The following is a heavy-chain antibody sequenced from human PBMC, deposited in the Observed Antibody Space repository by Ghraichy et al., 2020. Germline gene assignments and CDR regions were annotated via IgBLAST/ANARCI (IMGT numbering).Heavy chain of an antibody. D-gene: IGHD3-22*01. J-gene: IGHJ3*02. Sequence: SGPTLVKPTQTLTLTCTFSGFSLSTNGVGVGWIRQPPGKALEWLALIYWDDDKRYSPSLKSRLTITKDTSKNQVVLTMTNMDPVDTATYYCAHWGWLSLITTDAFDIWGQGTMVTVSS. CDR1: GFSLSTNGVG. CDR3: AHWGWLSLITTDAFDI. V-gene: IGHV2-5*02. CDR2: IYWDDDK.